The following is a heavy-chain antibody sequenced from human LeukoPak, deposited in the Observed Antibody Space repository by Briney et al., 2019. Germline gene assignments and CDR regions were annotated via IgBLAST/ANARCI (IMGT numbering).Heavy chain of an antibody. D-gene: IGHD2-15*01. V-gene: IGHV3-23*01. CDR1: GFTLRTYA. CDR2: VSGGGGTT. Sequence: QTGGSLRLSCTASGFTLRTYAMSWVRQAPGKGLEWVSAVSGGGGTTHYADSVKGRFTISRDNSENTLSLRMTSLRDEDTAVYYCAKEFYFATAVWGQGTTVTVSS. CDR3: AKEFYFATAV. J-gene: IGHJ6*02.